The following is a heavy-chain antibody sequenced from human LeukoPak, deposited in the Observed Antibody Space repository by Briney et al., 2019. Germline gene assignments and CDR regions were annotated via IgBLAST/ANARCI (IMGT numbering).Heavy chain of an antibody. CDR2: ISGSGGST. Sequence: GGSLRLSCAASGFTFSSYAMSWVRQAPGKGVEWVSAISGSGGSTYYADSVKGGFTISRDNSKNTLYLQINSLTAEDTAVYFCAKDQWELLDPFDYWGQGTLVTVSS. J-gene: IGHJ4*02. CDR3: AKDQWELLDPFDY. D-gene: IGHD1-26*01. V-gene: IGHV3-23*01. CDR1: GFTFSSYA.